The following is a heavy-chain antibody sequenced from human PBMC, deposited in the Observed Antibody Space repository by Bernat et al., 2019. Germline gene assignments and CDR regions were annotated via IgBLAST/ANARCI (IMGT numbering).Heavy chain of an antibody. D-gene: IGHD1-26*01. V-gene: IGHV4-39*01. CDR3: TGHSASTGGMDV. J-gene: IGHJ6*02. CDR2: IYFTGIA. Sequence: QQQLQESGPGLVKPSETLSLTCTVSGYSISTSNYYWAWVRQPPGKGLEWIGTIYFTGIAYYSPSFKSQVTISIDTSKNQYSLNLHSVTAADTAVYYCTGHSASTGGMDVWGQGATVTVSS. CDR1: GYSISTSNYY.